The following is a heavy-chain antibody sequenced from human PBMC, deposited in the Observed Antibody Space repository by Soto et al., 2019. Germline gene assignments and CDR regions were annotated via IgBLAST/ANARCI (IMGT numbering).Heavy chain of an antibody. J-gene: IGHJ4*02. CDR2: MNSDGSLI. V-gene: IGHV3-74*01. CDR3: ATAEVDY. Sequence: GGSLRLSCAVAGYTFANHWMHWVRQAPGKGLEWVSRMNSDGSLINYADSVKGRFTVSRDNARNTLYLQMNSLRVEDTAVYYCATAEVDYWGPGTLVTVSS. CDR1: GYTFANHW.